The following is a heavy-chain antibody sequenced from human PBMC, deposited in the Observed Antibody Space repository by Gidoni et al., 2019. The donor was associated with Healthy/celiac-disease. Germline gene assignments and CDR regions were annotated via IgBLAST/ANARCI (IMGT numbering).Heavy chain of an antibody. CDR3: ARDVYDPSSEANWFDP. V-gene: IGHV3-33*01. Sequence: QVQLVESGGGVVQPGRSLRLSCAASGFTFSSYGMHWVRQAPGKGLEWVAVIWYDGSNKYYADSVKGRFTISRDNSKNTLYLQMNSLRAEDTAVYYCARDVYDPSSEANWFDPWGQGTLVTVSS. D-gene: IGHD3-22*01. CDR2: IWYDGSNK. CDR1: GFTFSSYG. J-gene: IGHJ5*02.